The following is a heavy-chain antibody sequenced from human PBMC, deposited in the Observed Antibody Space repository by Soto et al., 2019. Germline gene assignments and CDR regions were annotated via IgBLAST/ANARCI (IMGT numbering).Heavy chain of an antibody. CDR2: IYTSGST. CDR1: GGSISSYY. V-gene: IGHV4-4*07. CDR3: ARSPIGYCSSTSCCPTNGMDV. J-gene: IGHJ6*02. Sequence: SETLSLTCTVSGGSISSYYWSWIRQPPGKGLEWIGRIYTSGSTYYNPSLKSRVTISVDRSKNQFSLKLSSVTAADTAVYYCARSPIGYCSSTSCCPTNGMDVWGQGTTVTVSS. D-gene: IGHD2-2*01.